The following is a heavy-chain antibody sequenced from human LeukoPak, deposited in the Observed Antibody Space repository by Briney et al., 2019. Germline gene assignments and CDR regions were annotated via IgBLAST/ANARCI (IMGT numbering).Heavy chain of an antibody. CDR1: GFTFSSYG. J-gene: IGHJ4*02. V-gene: IGHV3-33*06. CDR3: AKDYIGYSYGIFDY. D-gene: IGHD5-18*01. Sequence: GGSLRLSCAASGFTFSSYGMHWVRQAPGKGLEGVAVIWYDGSNKYYADSVKGRFTISRDNSKNTLYLQMNSLRAEDTAVYYCAKDYIGYSYGIFDYWGQGTLVTVSS. CDR2: IWYDGSNK.